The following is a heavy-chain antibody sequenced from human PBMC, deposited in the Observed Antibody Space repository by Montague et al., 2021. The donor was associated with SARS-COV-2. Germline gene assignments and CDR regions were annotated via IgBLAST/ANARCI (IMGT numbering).Heavy chain of an antibody. Sequence: SETLSLTCALSGGSFSNYYWSWIRQPPGKGLEWIGEVNQSGTTIYNPSVKSGVTISEDTSKNQFYLRLSSVTAADTAVHYCAGGRRPVVVPGAGPAGRAFDIWGQGTMVTVSS. CDR2: VNQSGTT. V-gene: IGHV4-34*01. D-gene: IGHD2-2*01. J-gene: IGHJ3*02. CDR3: AGGRRPVVVPGAGPAGRAFDI. CDR1: GGSFSNYY.